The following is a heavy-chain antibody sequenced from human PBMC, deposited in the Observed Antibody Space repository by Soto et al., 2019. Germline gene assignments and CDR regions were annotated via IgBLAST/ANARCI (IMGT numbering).Heavy chain of an antibody. CDR3: AKGGIPRRYNIPKVDFDS. Sequence: SETLSLTCTVSGGSISSYYWSWIRQPAGKGLEWIGRMYTSGSTNYNPSLKSRVTMSVDTSKNQFSLKLSSVTAADTAVYYCAKGGIPRRYNIPKVDFDSWGQGSLVTVSS. V-gene: IGHV4-4*07. D-gene: IGHD1-1*01. CDR2: MYTSGST. J-gene: IGHJ4*02. CDR1: GGSISSYY.